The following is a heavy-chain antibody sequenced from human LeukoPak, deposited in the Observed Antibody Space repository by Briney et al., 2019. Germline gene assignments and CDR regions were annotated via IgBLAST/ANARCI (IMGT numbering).Heavy chain of an antibody. V-gene: IGHV4-61*02. D-gene: IGHD6-6*01. CDR3: ARDHSSSSFYYYYMDV. Sequence: SETLSLTCTVSGGSISSGSYYWSWIRQPAGKGLEWNGRIYTSGSTNYNPSLKSRVTISVDTSKNQFSLKLSSVTAADTAVYYCARDHSSSSFYYYYMDVWGKGTTVTVSS. CDR1: GGSISSGSYY. J-gene: IGHJ6*03. CDR2: IYTSGST.